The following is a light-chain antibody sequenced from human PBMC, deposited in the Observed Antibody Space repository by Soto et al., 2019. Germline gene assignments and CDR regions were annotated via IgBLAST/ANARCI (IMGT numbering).Light chain of an antibody. CDR1: QSVSTN. CDR3: QQYNSWPPWA. Sequence: EIVMTQSPATLSVSPGERATLSCRPSQSVSTNLAWYQQKPGQAPRLLIYGASTRATDIPARFSGSGSGTEFTLTISSLQSEDVAVYYCQQYNSWPPWAFGQGTKVEI. V-gene: IGKV3-15*01. J-gene: IGKJ1*01. CDR2: GAS.